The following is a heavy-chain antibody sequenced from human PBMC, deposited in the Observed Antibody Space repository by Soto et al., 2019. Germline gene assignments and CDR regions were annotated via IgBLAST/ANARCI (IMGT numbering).Heavy chain of an antibody. CDR1: GGTFSSYA. CDR2: IIPIFGTA. CDR3: ARDQLTSSSGYYYYGMDA. Sequence: ASVKVSCKAPGGTFSSYAISWVRQAPGQGLEWMGGIIPIFGTANYAQKFQGRVTITADESSSTAYMELSSLRSEDTAVYYCARDQLTSSSGYYYYGMDAWGQGTTVTVSS. D-gene: IGHD6-25*01. J-gene: IGHJ6*02. V-gene: IGHV1-69*13.